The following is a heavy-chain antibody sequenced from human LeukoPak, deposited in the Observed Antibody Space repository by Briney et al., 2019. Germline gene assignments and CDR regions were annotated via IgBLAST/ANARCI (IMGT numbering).Heavy chain of an antibody. V-gene: IGHV4-59*08. Sequence: PSETLSLTCTVSGGSISSYYWSWIRQPPGKGLEWIGYIYHSGSTYCNPSLKSRVTISVDTSKNQFSLRLTSVTAADTAVYYCARPVEMATIGSAFDIWGQGTMVTVSS. CDR2: IYHSGST. CDR3: ARPVEMATIGSAFDI. CDR1: GGSISSYY. J-gene: IGHJ3*02. D-gene: IGHD5-24*01.